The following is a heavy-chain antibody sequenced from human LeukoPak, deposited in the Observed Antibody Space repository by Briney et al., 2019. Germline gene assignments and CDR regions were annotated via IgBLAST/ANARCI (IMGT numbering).Heavy chain of an antibody. CDR3: ASVGSRGFRDAFDI. V-gene: IGHV4-61*02. J-gene: IGHJ3*02. Sequence: SQTLSLTCTVSGGSISSGSYYWSWIRQPAGKGLEWIGRIYTSGSTNYNPSLKSRVTISVDTSKNQFSLKLSSVTAADTAVYYCASVGSRGFRDAFDIWGQGTMVTVSS. D-gene: IGHD3-10*01. CDR2: IYTSGST. CDR1: GGSISSGSYY.